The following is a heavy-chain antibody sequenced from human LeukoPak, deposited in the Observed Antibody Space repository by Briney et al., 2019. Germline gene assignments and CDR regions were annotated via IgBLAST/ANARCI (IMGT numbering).Heavy chain of an antibody. Sequence: GGSLRLSCAASGFTFSSSSMRWVRQAPGKGLEWVANIKYDGSEKYYVDSVRGRFTISRDNAKNSLYLQMNSLTPEDTAVYFCAKDCSGGSCYDYWGQGTLVTVSS. CDR1: GFTFSSSS. D-gene: IGHD2-15*01. CDR2: IKYDGSEK. V-gene: IGHV3-7*04. CDR3: AKDCSGGSCYDY. J-gene: IGHJ4*02.